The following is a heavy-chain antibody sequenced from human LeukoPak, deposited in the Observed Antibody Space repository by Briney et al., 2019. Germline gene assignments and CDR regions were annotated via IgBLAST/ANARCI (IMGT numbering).Heavy chain of an antibody. Sequence: PGGSLRLSCAASGFTFSSYAMHWVRQAPGKGLEWVAVISYDGRNKYYADSVKGRFTISRDNSKNSLYLQMNSLRAEDTAVYYCAKALGYSSSSSRYFDYWGQGTLVTVSS. CDR1: GFTFSSYA. J-gene: IGHJ4*02. CDR3: AKALGYSSSSSRYFDY. CDR2: ISYDGRNK. D-gene: IGHD6-6*01. V-gene: IGHV3-30*04.